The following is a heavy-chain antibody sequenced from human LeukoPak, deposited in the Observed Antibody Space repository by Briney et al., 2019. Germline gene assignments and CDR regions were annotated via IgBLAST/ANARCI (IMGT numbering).Heavy chain of an antibody. CDR2: IYHSGST. CDR1: GYSISSGYY. D-gene: IGHD4-17*01. CDR3: ARDSALLNNGDWYGGSDY. Sequence: SETLSLTCTVSGYSISSGYYWGWIRQPPGKGLEWIGSIYHSGSTYYNPSLKSRVTISVDTSKNQFSLKLSSVTAADTAMYYCARDSALLNNGDWYGGSDYWGQGTLVTVSS. J-gene: IGHJ4*02. V-gene: IGHV4-38-2*02.